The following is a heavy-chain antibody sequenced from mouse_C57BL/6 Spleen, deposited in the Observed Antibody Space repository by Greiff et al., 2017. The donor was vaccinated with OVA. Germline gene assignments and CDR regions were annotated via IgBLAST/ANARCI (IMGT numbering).Heavy chain of an antibody. CDR2: IDPEDGDT. D-gene: IGHD1-1*01. CDR1: GFNINDYY. Sequence: VQLQQSGAELVRPGASVKLSCTASGFNINDYYMHWVKQRPEQGLEWIGSIDPEDGDTEYAPKFQGKATMTADTSSNTVYLPLSRLTSEDTAVYYGTTRFYFGSSYWFAYWGQGTLVTVSA. V-gene: IGHV14-1*01. CDR3: TTRFYFGSSYWFAY. J-gene: IGHJ3*01.